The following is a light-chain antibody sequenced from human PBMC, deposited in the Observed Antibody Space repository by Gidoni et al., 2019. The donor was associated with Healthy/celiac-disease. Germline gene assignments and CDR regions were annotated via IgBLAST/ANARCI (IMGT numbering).Light chain of an antibody. Sequence: EIVLTQSTGTLSLSPGERATLSCRASQSVSSSYLAWYQQKPGQAPRLLIYGASSRATGIPDRFSGSGSGTDFTLTISRLEPEDFAVYYCQQYGSSPCSFXQXTKLEIK. CDR3: QQYGSSPCS. CDR2: GAS. V-gene: IGKV3-20*01. CDR1: QSVSSSY. J-gene: IGKJ2*04.